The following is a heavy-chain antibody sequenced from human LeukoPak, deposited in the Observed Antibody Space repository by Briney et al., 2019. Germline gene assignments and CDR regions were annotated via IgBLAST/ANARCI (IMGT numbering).Heavy chain of an antibody. D-gene: IGHD3-10*01. CDR3: ARVGDSGRPFDY. CDR1: GYTFTSYY. Sequence: GASVKVSCKASGYTFTSYYMHWVRQAPRQGLEWMGIINPSGGSTSYAQKFQGRVTMTRDTSTSTVYMEVSSLRSEDTAVYYCARVGDSGRPFDYWGQGTLVTVSS. CDR2: INPSGGST. V-gene: IGHV1-46*01. J-gene: IGHJ4*02.